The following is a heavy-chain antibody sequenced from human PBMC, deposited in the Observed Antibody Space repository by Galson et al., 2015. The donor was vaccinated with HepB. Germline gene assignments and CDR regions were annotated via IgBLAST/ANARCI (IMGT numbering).Heavy chain of an antibody. CDR1: GFTFSSYA. J-gene: IGHJ5*02. D-gene: IGHD3-3*01. Sequence: SLRLSCAASGFTFSSYAMHWVRQAPGKGLEWVAVISYDGSNKYYADSVKGRFTISRDNAKNSLYLQMNSLRAEDTAVYYCARGELGVVSWFDPWGQGTLVTVSS. V-gene: IGHV3-30-3*01. CDR2: ISYDGSNK. CDR3: ARGELGVVSWFDP.